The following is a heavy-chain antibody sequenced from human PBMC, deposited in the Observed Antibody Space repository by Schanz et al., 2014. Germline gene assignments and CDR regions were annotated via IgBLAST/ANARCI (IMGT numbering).Heavy chain of an antibody. CDR2: IKEDGSVK. D-gene: IGHD5-12*01. V-gene: IGHV3-7*03. Sequence: EVHLLESGGGLVPPGGSLRLSCAASGFTFSGFWMTWVRQAPGKGLEWVANIKEDGSVKDYVDSVKGRFTISRDNAENTLFLQMNSLRAEDTAVYYCARKVVATIGGYYDNWGQGTLVIVSS. CDR1: GFTFSGFW. J-gene: IGHJ4*02. CDR3: ARKVVATIGGYYDN.